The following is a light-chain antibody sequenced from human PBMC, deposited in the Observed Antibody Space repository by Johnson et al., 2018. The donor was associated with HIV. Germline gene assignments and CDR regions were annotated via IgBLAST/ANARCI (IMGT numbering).Light chain of an antibody. Sequence: QSVLTQPPSVSAAPGQKVTISCSGSSSNIGSHYVSWYQQVPGTAPKLLIYENNKRPSGIPDRFSGSKSGPSATLGIAGLQTGVDDDYYCGSWSSRLTAPYVFGTGTKVTVL. CDR1: SSNIGSHY. V-gene: IGLV1-51*02. J-gene: IGLJ1*01. CDR2: ENN. CDR3: GSWSSRLTAPYV.